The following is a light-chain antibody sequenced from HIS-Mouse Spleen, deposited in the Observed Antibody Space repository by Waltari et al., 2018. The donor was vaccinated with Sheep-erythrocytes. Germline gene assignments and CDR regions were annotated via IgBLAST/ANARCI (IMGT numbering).Light chain of an antibody. Sequence: QSALTQPRSVSGSPGQSVTISCTGTGSDVGGYNYVSLYQQHPGKAPKLMIYDVSKRPAGVPDRFSGSKSGNTASLTISGLQAEDEADYYCCSYAGSYNHVFATGTKVTVL. CDR3: CSYAGSYNHV. CDR1: GSDVGGYNY. J-gene: IGLJ1*01. CDR2: DVS. V-gene: IGLV2-11*01.